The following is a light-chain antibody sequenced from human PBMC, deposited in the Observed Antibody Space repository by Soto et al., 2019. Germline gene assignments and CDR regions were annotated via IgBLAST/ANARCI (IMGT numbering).Light chain of an antibody. V-gene: IGKV1-27*01. J-gene: IGKJ3*01. CDR2: GAS. Sequence: DIQMTQSPSSLSTYVGDRVTITCRASQDIGSSLAWYQQKPGKLPNLLIYGASTLQSGVPSRFSGSGSGTYFTLTISSLRPDDVASYYCQKYNSAPFTFGHGTKVDLK. CDR1: QDIGSS. CDR3: QKYNSAPFT.